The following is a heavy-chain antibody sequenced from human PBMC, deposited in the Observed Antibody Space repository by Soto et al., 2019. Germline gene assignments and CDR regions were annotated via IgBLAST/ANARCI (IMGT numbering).Heavy chain of an antibody. D-gene: IGHD3-22*01. CDR3: ASHDSSGEGYFDY. V-gene: IGHV3-53*01. Sequence: EVPLVESGGGLIQPGGSLRLSCAASGFTVSSNYMSWVRQAPGKGLEWVSVIYSGGSTYYADSVKGRFTISRDNSKNTLYLQMNSLRAEDTAVYYCASHDSSGEGYFDYWGQGTLVTVSS. J-gene: IGHJ4*02. CDR2: IYSGGST. CDR1: GFTVSSNY.